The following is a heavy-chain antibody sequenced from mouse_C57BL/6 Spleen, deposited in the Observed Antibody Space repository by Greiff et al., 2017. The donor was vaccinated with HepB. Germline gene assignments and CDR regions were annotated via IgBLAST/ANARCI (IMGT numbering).Heavy chain of an antibody. Sequence: QVQLKQPGAELVKPGASVKMSCKASGYTFTSYWITWVKQRPGQGLEWIGDIYPGSGSTNYNEKFKSKATLTVDTSSSTAYMQLSSLTSEDSAVYYCARYRRTTVVVPFDYWGQGTTLTVSS. CDR1: GYTFTSYW. CDR2: IYPGSGST. D-gene: IGHD1-1*01. J-gene: IGHJ2*01. CDR3: ARYRRTTVVVPFDY. V-gene: IGHV1-55*01.